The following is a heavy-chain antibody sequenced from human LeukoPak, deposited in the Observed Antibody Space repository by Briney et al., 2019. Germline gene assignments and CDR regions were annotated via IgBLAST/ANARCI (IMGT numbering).Heavy chain of an antibody. Sequence: ASVKVSCKASGDTFTSYYFHWVRQAPGQGLEWVGLINPNGGGTGYAQKFQGRLTMTRDTSTSTVYMELSSLRSEDTAVYYCARVLIITTWETSDYWGQGTLVTVSS. CDR2: INPNGGGT. J-gene: IGHJ4*02. V-gene: IGHV1-46*01. CDR1: GDTFTSYY. D-gene: IGHD1-14*01. CDR3: ARVLIITTWETSDY.